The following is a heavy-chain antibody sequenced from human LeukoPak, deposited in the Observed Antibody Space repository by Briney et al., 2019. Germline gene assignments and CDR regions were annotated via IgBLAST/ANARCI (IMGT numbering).Heavy chain of an antibody. CDR2: ISWDGGST. D-gene: IGHD3-10*02. CDR1: GFTFDDYA. V-gene: IGHV3-43D*03. CDR3: AELGITMIGGV. Sequence: GGSLRLSCAASGFTFDDYAMHWVRHAPGKGLEWVSLISWDGGSTYYADSVKGRFTISRDNAKNSLYLQMNSLRAEDTAVYYCAELGITMIGGVWGKGTTVTISS. J-gene: IGHJ6*04.